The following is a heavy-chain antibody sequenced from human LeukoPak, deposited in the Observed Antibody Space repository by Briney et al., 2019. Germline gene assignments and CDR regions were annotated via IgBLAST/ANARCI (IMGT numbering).Heavy chain of an antibody. CDR1: GFTFNSYA. D-gene: IGHD3-10*01. J-gene: IGHJ4*02. CDR3: AREGYYGSGSPPSLYFDY. V-gene: IGHV3-30*04. CDR2: ISYDGSNK. Sequence: PGGSLRLSCAASGFTFNSYAIHWVRQAPGKGLEWVAVISYDGSNKYYAESVKGRFTISRDNSKNTLYLQLNSLRPEDTAIYYCAREGYYGSGSPPSLYFDYWGQGTLVTVSS.